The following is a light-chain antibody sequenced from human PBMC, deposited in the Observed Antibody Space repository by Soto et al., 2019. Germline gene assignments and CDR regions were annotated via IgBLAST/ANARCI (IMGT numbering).Light chain of an antibody. J-gene: IGLJ1*01. V-gene: IGLV2-14*01. CDR2: EVS. Sequence: QSVLTQPASVSGSPGQSIAISCTGTSSDVGSHNHVSWYQQCPGKAPKLIIYEVSNRPSGVSARFSGSKFGSTASLTISGLQAEDEAEYYCNSLSAAGSSYVFGPGTKVTVL. CDR1: SSDVGSHNH. CDR3: NSLSAAGSSYV.